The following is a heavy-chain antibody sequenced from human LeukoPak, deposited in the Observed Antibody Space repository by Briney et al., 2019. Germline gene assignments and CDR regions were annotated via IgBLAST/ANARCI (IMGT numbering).Heavy chain of an antibody. J-gene: IGHJ4*02. Sequence: SETLSLTCTASGGSISSSSYYWGWIRQPPGKGLEWIGSIYYSGSTYYNPSLKSRVTISVDTSKNQFSLKLSSVTAADTAVYYCARYPGSPNKSRYTPIDYWGQGTLVTVSS. V-gene: IGHV4-39*01. CDR2: IYYSGST. D-gene: IGHD5-18*01. CDR1: GGSISSSSYY. CDR3: ARYPGSPNKSRYTPIDY.